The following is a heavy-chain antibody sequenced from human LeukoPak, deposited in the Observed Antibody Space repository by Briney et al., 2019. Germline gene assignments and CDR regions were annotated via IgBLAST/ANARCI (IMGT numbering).Heavy chain of an antibody. CDR2: IYPVDSAT. CDR3: VITQYITSFDY. CDR1: GFSFTSYW. J-gene: IGHJ4*02. D-gene: IGHD6-13*01. V-gene: IGHV5-51*01. Sequence: GESLKISCKGSGFSFTSYWIGWVRQMPGKGLEWMAIIYPVDSATRYSPSFQGQVTISVDKSISTAYLQWSGLKALDTAIYYCVITQYITSFDYWGQGTLVTVSS.